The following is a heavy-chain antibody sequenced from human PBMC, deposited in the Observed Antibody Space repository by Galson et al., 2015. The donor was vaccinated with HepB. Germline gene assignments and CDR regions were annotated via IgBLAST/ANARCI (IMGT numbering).Heavy chain of an antibody. CDR1: GYTFTSYG. D-gene: IGHD3-22*01. V-gene: IGHV1-18*01. J-gene: IGHJ6*02. Sequence: SVKVSCKASGYTFTSYGISWVRQAPGQGLEWMGWISAYNGNTNYAQKLQGRVTMTTDTSTSTAYMELRSLRSDDTAVYYCVSLWPDYYDSSGTPRPNYYYGMDVWGQGTTVTVSS. CDR3: VSLWPDYYDSSGTPRPNYYYGMDV. CDR2: ISAYNGNT.